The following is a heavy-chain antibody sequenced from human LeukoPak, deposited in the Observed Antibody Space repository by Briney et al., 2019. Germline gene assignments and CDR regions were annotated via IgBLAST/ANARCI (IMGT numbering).Heavy chain of an antibody. CDR2: ISENGST. CDR1: AYSTSSVYY. D-gene: IGHD6-6*01. J-gene: IGHJ4*02. CDR3: ARDRYPGSSEYFDC. Sequence: SETLSLTAAASAYSTSSVYYWRWTRQPPGKGLEWIESISENGSTYHNPSLRSRVTISADTSKNHVSLKLNSVSATGTAVNYRARDRYPGSSEYFDCWGQGTRVTVSS. V-gene: IGHV4-38-2*02.